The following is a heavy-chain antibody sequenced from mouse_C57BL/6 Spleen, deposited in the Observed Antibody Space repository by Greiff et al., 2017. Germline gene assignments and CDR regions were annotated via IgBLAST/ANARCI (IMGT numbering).Heavy chain of an antibody. D-gene: IGHD1-1*01. CDR1: GYTFTSYW. Sequence: QVHVKQPGAELVRPGTSVKLSCKASGYTFTSYWMHWVKQRPGQGLEWIGVIDPSDSYTNYNQKFKGKATLTVDTSSSTAYMQLSSLTSEDSAVYYCARGLRYGAMDYWGQGTSVTVSS. V-gene: IGHV1-59*01. J-gene: IGHJ4*01. CDR3: ARGLRYGAMDY. CDR2: IDPSDSYT.